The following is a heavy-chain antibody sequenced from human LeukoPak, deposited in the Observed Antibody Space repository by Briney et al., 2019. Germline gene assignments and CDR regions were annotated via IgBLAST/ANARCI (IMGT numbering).Heavy chain of an antibody. CDR1: GFTFSSYA. Sequence: GGSLRLSCAASGFTFSSYAMHWVRQAPGKGLEWVAVISYDGSNKNYADSVKGRFTISRDNSKNTLYLQMNSLRAEDTAVYYCAKCILTGYYKGYMDVWGKGTTVTISS. J-gene: IGHJ6*03. CDR2: ISYDGSNK. V-gene: IGHV3-30*04. D-gene: IGHD3-9*01. CDR3: AKCILTGYYKGYMDV.